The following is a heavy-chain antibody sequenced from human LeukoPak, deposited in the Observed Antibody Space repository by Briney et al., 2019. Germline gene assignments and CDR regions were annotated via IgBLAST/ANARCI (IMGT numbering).Heavy chain of an antibody. CDR2: LGNP. CDR1: GASTTGGYY. V-gene: IGHV4-61*08. D-gene: IGHD6-19*01. Sequence: SETLALTCAVSGASTTGGYYWTWIRQPPGKGLEWIGYLGNPNYNPSLKSRVTISGDRSKNQFPLKLTSVTTADTAVFFCATYRGGGGGVGYWGQGTLVTVSS. CDR3: ATYRGGGGGVGY. J-gene: IGHJ4*02.